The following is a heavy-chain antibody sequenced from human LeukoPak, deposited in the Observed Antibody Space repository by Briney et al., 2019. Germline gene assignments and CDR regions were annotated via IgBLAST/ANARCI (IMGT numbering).Heavy chain of an antibody. CDR2: INAGNGNT. CDR3: GRVYYYDTSGYHLGVDY. Sequence: ASVKVSCKASGYTFSTYAIHWVRQAPGQRLEWMGWINAGNGNTGSSKKFQGRVTITRDASASTAYMELISLGSEDTAVYFCGRVYYYDTSGYHLGVDYWGQGTLVTVSS. V-gene: IGHV1-3*01. J-gene: IGHJ4*02. CDR1: GYTFSTYA. D-gene: IGHD3-22*01.